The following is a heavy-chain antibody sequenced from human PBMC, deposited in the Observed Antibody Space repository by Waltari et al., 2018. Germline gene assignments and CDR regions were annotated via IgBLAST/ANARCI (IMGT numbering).Heavy chain of an antibody. D-gene: IGHD1-20*01. Sequence: EVQLLESGGGLVQPGGSLRLSCAASGFPFSNFPINWVRLAPGTGLEWVSAITVADDTYYADSLRGRFTISRDSSKDMVHLQINGLRVEDTAVYYCATPFYNWDDPLHSWGQGTQVTVSS. V-gene: IGHV3-23*01. CDR2: ITVADDT. CDR3: ATPFYNWDDPLHS. CDR1: GFPFSNFP. J-gene: IGHJ4*02.